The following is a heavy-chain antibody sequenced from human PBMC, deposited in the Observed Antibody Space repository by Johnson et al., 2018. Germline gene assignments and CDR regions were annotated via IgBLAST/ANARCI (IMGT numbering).Heavy chain of an antibody. J-gene: IGHJ6*02. CDR1: GFTFSSYW. CDR3: ATLFPASYYIKTGYYYGMDV. CDR2: ISSSSSYI. D-gene: IGHD1-26*01. V-gene: IGHV3-21*01. Sequence: VQLVESGGGVVQPGRSLRLSCAASGFTFSSYWMHWVRQAPGKGLEWVSSISSSSSYIYYADSVKGRFTIPRDNANNSLYLQMNSLRAEDTAVYYCATLFPASYYIKTGYYYGMDVWGQGTTVTVSS.